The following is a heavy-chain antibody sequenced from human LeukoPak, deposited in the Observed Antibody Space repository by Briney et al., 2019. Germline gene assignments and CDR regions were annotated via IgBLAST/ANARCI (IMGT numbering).Heavy chain of an antibody. CDR1: GGSISSGGYY. V-gene: IGHV4-31*03. CDR3: ARRVQQPNRFDP. D-gene: IGHD5-18*01. J-gene: IGHJ5*02. CDR2: IYYSGST. Sequence: TPSETLSLTCTVSGGSISSGGYYWSWIRQHPGKGLEWIGYIYYSGSTYYNPSLKSRVTISVDTSKNQFSLKLSSVTAADTAVYYCARRVQQPNRFDPWGQGTLVTVSS.